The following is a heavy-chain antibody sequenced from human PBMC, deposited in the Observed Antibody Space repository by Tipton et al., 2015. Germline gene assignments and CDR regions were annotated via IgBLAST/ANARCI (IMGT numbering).Heavy chain of an antibody. CDR1: GGSISHYY. CDR2: IYYSGST. J-gene: IGHJ4*02. CDR3: ASIVDWGYFDY. D-gene: IGHD1-26*01. Sequence: TLSLTCTVSGGSISHYYWSWIRQPPGKGLEWFGHIYYSGSTNYNPSLKSRVTMSVDTSKNQFSLKLTSVTAADTAVYYCASIVDWGYFDYWGQGTLVTVSS. V-gene: IGHV4-59*01.